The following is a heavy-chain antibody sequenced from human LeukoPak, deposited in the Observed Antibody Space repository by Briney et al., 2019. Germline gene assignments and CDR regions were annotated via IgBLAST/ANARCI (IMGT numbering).Heavy chain of an antibody. CDR2: ICGSGGST. Sequence: PGWSLTLSCLACLLIFSSYALHWLRPAPAKGGEGVAAICGSGGSTYYADSVKGRFTISRDNSKNTLYLQMNSLRAEDTAVYYCAKPMRVAWSAPASDYWGQGTLVTVSS. J-gene: IGHJ4*02. CDR3: AKPMRVAWSAPASDY. D-gene: IGHD1-26*01. V-gene: IGHV3-23*01. CDR1: LLIFSSYA.